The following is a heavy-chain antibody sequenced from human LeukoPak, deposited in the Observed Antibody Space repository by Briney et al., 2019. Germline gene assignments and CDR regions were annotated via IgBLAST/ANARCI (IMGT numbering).Heavy chain of an antibody. Sequence: SETLSLTCTVSGCSVSSHYGIWVRKPPGKGLEWIGYIRSTNSNLSLMSRVTIPLDTSKNKITLMLKSVTAAATAIYCCASFTLLTLLLGCSGGSCYPNWIAPWGQGTLVTVSS. D-gene: IGHD2-15*01. CDR1: GCSVSSHY. CDR3: ASFTLLTLLLGCSGGSCYPNWIAP. CDR2: IRST. V-gene: IGHV4-59*02. J-gene: IGHJ5*01.